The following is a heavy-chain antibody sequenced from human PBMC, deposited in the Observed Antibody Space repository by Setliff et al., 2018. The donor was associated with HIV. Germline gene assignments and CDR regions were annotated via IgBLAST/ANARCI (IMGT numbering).Heavy chain of an antibody. CDR1: GYTFTKYA. Sequence: ASVKVSCKASGYTFTKYAMNWVRQAPGQGLEWMGWINTNTGNPTYARGFTGRFVFSLDTSVSTAYLQISSIKAEDTDVYYCARVRTSYNFWVGDVFDPWGQGTLVTVSS. CDR3: ARVRTSYNFWVGDVFDP. J-gene: IGHJ5*02. CDR2: INTNTGNP. D-gene: IGHD1-1*01. V-gene: IGHV7-4-1*02.